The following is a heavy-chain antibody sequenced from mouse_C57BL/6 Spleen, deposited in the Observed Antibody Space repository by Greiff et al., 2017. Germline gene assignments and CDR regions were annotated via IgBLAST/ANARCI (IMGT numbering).Heavy chain of an antibody. CDR2: ISSGSSTI. Sequence: EVKLMESGGGLVKPGGSLKLSCAASGFTFSDYGMHWVRQAPEKGLEWVAYISSGSSTIYYADTVQGRFTISRDNAKNTLFLQMTSLRSEDTARYYCARPLYDSFYAMDYWGQGTSVTVSS. CDR3: ARPLYDSFYAMDY. V-gene: IGHV5-17*01. J-gene: IGHJ4*01. CDR1: GFTFSDYG. D-gene: IGHD2-4*01.